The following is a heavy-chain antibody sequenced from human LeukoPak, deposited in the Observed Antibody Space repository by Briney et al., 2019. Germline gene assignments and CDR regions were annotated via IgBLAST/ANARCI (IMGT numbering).Heavy chain of an antibody. V-gene: IGHV3-30*18. CDR1: GFTFSSYG. Sequence: GRSLRLSCAASGFTFSSYGMHWVRQAPGKGLEWVAVISYDGSNKYYADSVKGRFTISRDNSKNTLYLQMNSLRAEDTAVYYCAKGGAYIVVVVAPRDYYGMDVWGQGTTVTVSS. D-gene: IGHD2-15*01. J-gene: IGHJ6*02. CDR3: AKGGAYIVVVVAPRDYYGMDV. CDR2: ISYDGSNK.